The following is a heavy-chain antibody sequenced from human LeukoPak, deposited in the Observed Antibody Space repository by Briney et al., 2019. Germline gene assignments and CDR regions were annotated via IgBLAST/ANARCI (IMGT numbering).Heavy chain of an antibody. Sequence: GGSLRLSCAASGFTFSNAWMSWVRQAPGKGLEWVSVIYSGGSTYYADSVKGRFTISRDNSKNTLYLQMNSLSAEDTAVYYCAREKERGYSYGFDYWGQGTLVTVSS. V-gene: IGHV3-53*01. CDR1: GFTFSNAW. D-gene: IGHD5-18*01. CDR3: AREKERGYSYGFDY. J-gene: IGHJ4*02. CDR2: IYSGGST.